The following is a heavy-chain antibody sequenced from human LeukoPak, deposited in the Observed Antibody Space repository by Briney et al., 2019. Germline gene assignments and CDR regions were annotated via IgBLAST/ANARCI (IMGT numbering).Heavy chain of an antibody. J-gene: IGHJ6*02. CDR1: GFTFSSYW. CDR3: AVGESNYYYGMDV. CDR2: TKQDGSEK. D-gene: IGHD3-10*01. V-gene: IGHV3-7*03. Sequence: GRSLKLSCAADGFTFSSYWMSWVRQTPGKGLEWVANTKQDGSEKYYVDSVKGRFTISRDNAKNSLYLQMNSLRAEDTAVYYCAVGESNYYYGMDVWGQGTTVTVSS.